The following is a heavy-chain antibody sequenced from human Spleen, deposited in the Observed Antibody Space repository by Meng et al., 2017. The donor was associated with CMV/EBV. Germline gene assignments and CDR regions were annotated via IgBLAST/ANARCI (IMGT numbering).Heavy chain of an antibody. D-gene: IGHD6-13*01. CDR1: GYSFTDYY. CDR3: ARDNAGNSFEY. Sequence: VLLGQSGVEVKRPGSSVKASCKASGYSFTDYYIHWVRQAPGQGLEWMGWINPNSEATRYPQNFQGRVTMTRDTSITTAYMELNRLTSDDTAVYYCARDNAGNSFEYWGQGTLVTVSS. CDR2: INPNSEAT. J-gene: IGHJ4*02. V-gene: IGHV1-2*02.